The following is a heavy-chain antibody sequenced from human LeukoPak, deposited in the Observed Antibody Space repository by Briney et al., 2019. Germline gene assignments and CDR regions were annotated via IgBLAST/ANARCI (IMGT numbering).Heavy chain of an antibody. V-gene: IGHV4-39*07. CDR1: GGSISSSSYY. CDR2: IYYSGST. CDR3: ARNRGQMYSSGFRFDP. Sequence: PSETLSLTCTVSGGSISSSSYYWGWIRQPPGKGLEWIGSIYYSGSTYYNPSLKSRVTISVDTSKNQFSLKLSSVTAVDTAVYYCARNRGQMYSSGFRFDPWGQGTLVTVSS. D-gene: IGHD6-19*01. J-gene: IGHJ5*02.